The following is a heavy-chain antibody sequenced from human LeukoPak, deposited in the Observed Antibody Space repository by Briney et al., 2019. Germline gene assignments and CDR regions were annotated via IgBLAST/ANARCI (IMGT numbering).Heavy chain of an antibody. D-gene: IGHD3-22*01. CDR1: GGSIISGSYY. Sequence: SDTLSLTCTVSGGSIISGSYYWTWIRQPAGKGLEWVGRVYTGGSTNYSPSLKSRVTISMDTSNNQFSLKLSSVTAADTAVYYCAREQFYYTSSGYYYFDYWGQGTLVTVSS. V-gene: IGHV4-61*02. J-gene: IGHJ4*02. CDR3: AREQFYYTSSGYYYFDY. CDR2: VYTGGST.